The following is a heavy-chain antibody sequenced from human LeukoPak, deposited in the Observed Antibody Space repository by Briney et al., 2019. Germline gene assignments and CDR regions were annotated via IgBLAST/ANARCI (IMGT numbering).Heavy chain of an antibody. Sequence: SETLSLTCTVSGGSIGSYYWSWIRRPPGKGLEWIGYMYYSGSTNYNPSLKSRVTISVDTSKNQFSLRLSSVTAADTAVYYSARLASGSYGPLTPFDYWGQGTLVTVSS. CDR3: ARLASGSYGPLTPFDY. J-gene: IGHJ4*02. CDR2: MYYSGST. CDR1: GGSIGSYY. D-gene: IGHD1-26*01. V-gene: IGHV4-59*08.